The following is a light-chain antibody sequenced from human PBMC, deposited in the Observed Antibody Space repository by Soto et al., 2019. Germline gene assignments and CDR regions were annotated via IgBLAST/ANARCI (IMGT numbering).Light chain of an antibody. Sequence: EIVMTQSPATLSVSPGERATLSCRASQNVRSNLAWYQQKPGQAPRLLIYGASTRATGIPARFSGRGSGTEFILTISSLQSEDFAVHYCQQYDDWPETFGQGTKVDIK. CDR2: GAS. CDR3: QQYDDWPET. J-gene: IGKJ1*01. CDR1: QNVRSN. V-gene: IGKV3-15*01.